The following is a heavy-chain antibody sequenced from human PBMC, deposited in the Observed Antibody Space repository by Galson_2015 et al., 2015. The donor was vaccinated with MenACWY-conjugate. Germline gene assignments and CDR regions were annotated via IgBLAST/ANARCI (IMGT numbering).Heavy chain of an antibody. D-gene: IGHD3-10*01. V-gene: IGHV3-30-3*01. CDR1: GFTFSAYA. CDR2: ISYDGTRK. CDR3: AARLLHSGGMDV. J-gene: IGHJ6*02. Sequence: SLRLSCAASGFTFSAYAMHWVRQAPGKGLEWVAVISYDGTRKFYADSVKGRFTISRDNSKNTLYLQMNSLRAEGTAVYYCAARLLHSGGMDVWGQGTTVTVSS.